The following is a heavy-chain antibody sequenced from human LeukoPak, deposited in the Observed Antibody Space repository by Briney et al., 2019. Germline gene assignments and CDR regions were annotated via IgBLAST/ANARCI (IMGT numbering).Heavy chain of an antibody. CDR2: ISAYNGNT. D-gene: IGHD6-19*01. V-gene: IGHV1-18*01. CDR1: GYTFTSYA. CDR3: ARDPPRIAVAGTGGY. Sequence: ASVKVSCKASGYTFTSYAMNWVRQAPGQGLEWMGWISAYNGNTNYAQKLQGRVTMTTDTSTSTAYMELRSLRSDDTAVYYCARDPPRIAVAGTGGYWGQGTLVTVSS. J-gene: IGHJ4*02.